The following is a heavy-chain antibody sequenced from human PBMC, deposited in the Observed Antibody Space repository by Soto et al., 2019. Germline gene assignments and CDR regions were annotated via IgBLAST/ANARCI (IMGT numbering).Heavy chain of an antibody. CDR2: FDHSGTT. CDR3: ARDEWLVQYFQH. J-gene: IGHJ1*01. V-gene: IGHV4-38-2*02. CDR1: GYLITINSGHS. Sequence: SETLSLTCAVSGYLITINSGHSWGWIRQPPGKGLEWIGTFDHSGTTYYNPSLKSRVSISVDTSKNQFSLKLSSVTAADTAVYYCARDEWLVQYFQHWVQGTLVTVSS. D-gene: IGHD6-19*01.